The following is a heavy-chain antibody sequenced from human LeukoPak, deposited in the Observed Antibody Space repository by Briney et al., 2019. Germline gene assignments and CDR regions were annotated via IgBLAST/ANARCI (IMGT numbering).Heavy chain of an antibody. CDR3: AREVPGIAAAGTLDY. V-gene: IGHV1-69*13. Sequence: SVKVSCKASGYTFTSYSISWMRQAPGQGLEWMGWIIPIFGTANYAQKFQGRVTITADESTSTAYMQLSSLRSEDTAVYYCAREVPGIAAAGTLDYWGQGTLVTVSS. CDR2: IIPIFGTA. CDR1: GYTFTSYS. J-gene: IGHJ4*02. D-gene: IGHD6-13*01.